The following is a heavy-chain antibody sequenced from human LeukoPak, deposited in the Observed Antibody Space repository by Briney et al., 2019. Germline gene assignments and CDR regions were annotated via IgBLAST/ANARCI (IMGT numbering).Heavy chain of an antibody. CDR1: GYTFTTYA. J-gene: IGHJ4*02. Sequence: ASVKVSCKASGYTFTTYAIHWVRQAPGQRLEWMGWINASNGNTKYSQEFQGRVTITRNTSASTAYMELRSLRSEDMAVYYCARGSIAAVGIFDYWGQGTLVTVSS. CDR3: ARGSIAAVGIFDY. CDR2: INASNGNT. V-gene: IGHV1-3*03. D-gene: IGHD6-13*01.